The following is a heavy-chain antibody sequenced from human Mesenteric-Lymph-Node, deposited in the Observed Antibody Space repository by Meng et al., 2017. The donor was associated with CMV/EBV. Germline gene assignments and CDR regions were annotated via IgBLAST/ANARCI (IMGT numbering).Heavy chain of an antibody. CDR2: IYSGGST. CDR3: VREMYQGDTFDL. D-gene: IGHD2-2*01. Sequence: GGSLRLSCTVSGDSINSSTYYWGWLRQPPGKGLEWVSVIYSGGSTYYADSVKGRFTISRDNSKNTLYLQMNSLRAGDTAVYYCVREMYQGDTFDLWGQGTMVTVSS. J-gene: IGHJ3*01. V-gene: IGHV3-53*01. CDR1: GDSINSSTYY.